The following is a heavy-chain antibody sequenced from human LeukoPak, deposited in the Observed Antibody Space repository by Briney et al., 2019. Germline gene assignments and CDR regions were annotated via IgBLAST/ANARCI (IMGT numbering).Heavy chain of an antibody. CDR3: ARGRYDFWSGYFDY. CDR2: ISISSSYI. J-gene: IGHJ4*02. CDR1: GLTFSRYS. V-gene: IGHV3-21*01. D-gene: IGHD3-3*01. Sequence: GGSLRLSCAASGLTFSRYSMNWVRQAPGKGLEWVSSISISSSYIYYADSVKGRFTISRDNDKNSLYLQMNSLRAEDTAVYYCARGRYDFWSGYFDYWGQGTLVTVSS.